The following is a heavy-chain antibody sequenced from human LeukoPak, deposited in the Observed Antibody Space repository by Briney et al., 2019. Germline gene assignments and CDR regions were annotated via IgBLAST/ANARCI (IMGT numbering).Heavy chain of an antibody. Sequence: SETLSLTCNVSGGPINNYYWGWLRQSPGKGLEWIASVYYSGSTDYNPPLKSPVNISLDKSKNHFSLSLTSVTAADTAVYYCAREWGGAFFDYWGQGTPVTVSS. D-gene: IGHD3-16*01. J-gene: IGHJ4*02. CDR2: VYYSGST. CDR1: GGPINNYY. V-gene: IGHV4-59*01. CDR3: AREWGGAFFDY.